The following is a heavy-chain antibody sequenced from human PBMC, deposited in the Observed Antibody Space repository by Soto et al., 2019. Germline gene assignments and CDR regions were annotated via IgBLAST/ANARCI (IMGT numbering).Heavy chain of an antibody. CDR1: GFTFSSYS. CDR3: AKTDRYNYDSSGYYH. J-gene: IGHJ5*02. D-gene: IGHD3-22*01. Sequence: GGSLRLSCAASGFTFSSYSMSWVRQAPGKGLEWVSGFRTGGDDATTYYADSVKGRFTISRDNSKNMLFLQMNSLRAEDMAIYYCAKTDRYNYDSSGYYHWGQGTLVTVSS. CDR2: FRTGGDDATT. V-gene: IGHV3-23*01.